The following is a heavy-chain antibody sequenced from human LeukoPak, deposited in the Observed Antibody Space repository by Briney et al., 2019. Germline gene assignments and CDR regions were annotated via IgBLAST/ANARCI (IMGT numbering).Heavy chain of an antibody. CDR1: GGSISSSSYY. D-gene: IGHD3-22*01. CDR2: IYYSGST. V-gene: IGHV4-39*07. CDR3: ARGWYYYDSSGYYLYY. Sequence: SETLSLTCTVSGGSISSSSYYWGWIRQPPGKGLEWIGSIYYSGSTYYNPSLKSRVTISVDTSKNQFSLKLSSVTAADTAVYYCARGWYYYDSSGYYLYYWGQGTLVTVSS. J-gene: IGHJ4*02.